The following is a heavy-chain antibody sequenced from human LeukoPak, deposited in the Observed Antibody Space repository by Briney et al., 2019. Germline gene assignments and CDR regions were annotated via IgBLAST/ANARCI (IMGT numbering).Heavy chain of an antibody. V-gene: IGHV5-51*01. CDR1: GYTFTGYY. Sequence: ASVKVSCKASGYTFTGYYMHWVRQAPGQGLEWMGIICPGDSDTRYSPSFQGQVTISADKSISTAYLQWSSLKASDTAMYYCASPIIAAAGTVAFDIWGQGTMVTVSS. D-gene: IGHD6-13*01. CDR3: ASPIIAAAGTVAFDI. J-gene: IGHJ3*02. CDR2: ICPGDSDT.